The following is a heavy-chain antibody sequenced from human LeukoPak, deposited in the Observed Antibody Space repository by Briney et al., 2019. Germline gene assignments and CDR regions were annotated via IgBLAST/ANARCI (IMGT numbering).Heavy chain of an antibody. J-gene: IGHJ4*02. Sequence: PSETLSLTCTVSGGSISSYYWSWIRQPPGKGLEWIGYIYYSGSTNYNPSLKSRVTISVDMSKNQFSLKLSSVTAADTAVYYCARAPYGRADYWGQGTLVTVSS. CDR1: GGSISSYY. CDR2: IYYSGST. V-gene: IGHV4-59*01. D-gene: IGHD4-17*01. CDR3: ARAPYGRADY.